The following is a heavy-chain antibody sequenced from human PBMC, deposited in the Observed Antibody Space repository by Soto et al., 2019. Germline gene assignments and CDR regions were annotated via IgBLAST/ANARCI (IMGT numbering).Heavy chain of an antibody. D-gene: IGHD3-22*01. J-gene: IGHJ6*02. CDR1: GYSFTSYW. CDR2: IYPGDSDT. Sequence: PGESLKISCKGSGYSFTSYWIGWVRQMPGKGLEWMGIIYPGDSDTRYSPSFQGQVTISADKSISTAYLQWSSLKASDTAMYYCARSVYYYDSSGYQSLYYGMDVWAQGTTVTVSS. CDR3: ARSVYYYDSSGYQSLYYGMDV. V-gene: IGHV5-51*01.